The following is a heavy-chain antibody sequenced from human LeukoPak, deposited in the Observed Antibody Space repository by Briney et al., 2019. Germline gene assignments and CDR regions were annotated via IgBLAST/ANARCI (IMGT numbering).Heavy chain of an antibody. CDR1: GFTFSSYG. V-gene: IGHV3-33*01. Sequence: GGSLRLSCAASGFTFSSYGMHWVRQAPGKGLEWVTDIWFDGKNEHFADSVKGRFTISRDNSKNTMYLQINSLRAEDTAVYYCARDRHCANGVCHSPPGMDVWGQGATITVSS. CDR3: ARDRHCANGVCHSPPGMDV. CDR2: IWFDGKNE. J-gene: IGHJ6*02. D-gene: IGHD2-8*01.